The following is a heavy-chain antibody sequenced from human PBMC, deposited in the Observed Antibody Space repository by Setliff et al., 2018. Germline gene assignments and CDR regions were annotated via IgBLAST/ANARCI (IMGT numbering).Heavy chain of an antibody. CDR1: GFTFSDYY. CDR2: ISRGATTT. J-gene: IGHJ4*02. Sequence: LRLSCATSGFTFSDYYMSWIRQTPGKGLEWVAYISRGATTTYYTDSVKGRFTISRDDGKNSLYLQMNSLRAEDTAVYYCSTKGVPGTGGQGTRVTVSS. D-gene: IGHD1-1*01. CDR3: STKGVPGT. V-gene: IGHV3-11*01.